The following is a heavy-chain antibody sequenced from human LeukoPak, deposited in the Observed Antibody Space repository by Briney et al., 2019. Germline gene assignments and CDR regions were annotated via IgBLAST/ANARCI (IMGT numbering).Heavy chain of an antibody. CDR3: ARDRSSGYNWFDP. Sequence: GGSLRLSCAASGFTFSSYWMHWVRQAPGKGLERVSRISNDGSSTSYADSVKGRFTISRDKAKNTLYLQMNSLRAEDTAVYYCARDRSSGYNWFDPWGQGTLVTVSS. J-gene: IGHJ5*02. CDR2: ISNDGSST. CDR1: GFTFSSYW. V-gene: IGHV3-74*01. D-gene: IGHD3-22*01.